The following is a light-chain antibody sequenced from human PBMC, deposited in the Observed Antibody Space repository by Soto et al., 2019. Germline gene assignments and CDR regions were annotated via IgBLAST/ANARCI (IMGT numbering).Light chain of an antibody. CDR1: QGISSY. V-gene: IGKV1-9*01. Sequence: DIQLTQSPSSLSASVGDRVTITCRASQGISSYLAWYQQKPGKAPKLLIYDASTLQSGVPSRFSGSGSGTDFTLPISSLQPEDFAAYYCHQLGTFGPGTKVDIK. CDR3: HQLGT. CDR2: DAS. J-gene: IGKJ3*01.